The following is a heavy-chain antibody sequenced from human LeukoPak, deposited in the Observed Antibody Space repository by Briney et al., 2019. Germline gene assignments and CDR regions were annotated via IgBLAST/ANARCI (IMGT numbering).Heavy chain of an antibody. CDR1: GFTFSSHG. Sequence: PGGSLRLSCATSGFTFSSHGFYWVRQAPGKGLEWVAVIWYDGSKKYYADSVKGRSTISRDNSKNTLYLQMNSLRAEDTAVYYCAKAPIAVAGVYWYFALWGRGTLVTVSS. CDR2: IWYDGSKK. V-gene: IGHV3-33*06. D-gene: IGHD6-19*01. CDR3: AKAPIAVAGVYWYFAL. J-gene: IGHJ2*01.